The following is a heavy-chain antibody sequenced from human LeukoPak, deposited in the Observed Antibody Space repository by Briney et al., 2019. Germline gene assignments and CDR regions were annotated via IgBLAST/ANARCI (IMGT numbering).Heavy chain of an antibody. CDR3: ARHEYSGSYYGLSWFDP. Sequence: SETLSLTCTVSGGSISSSGYYWGWIRQPPGKGLEWIASIYYSGSTYYNPSLKSRVTISVDTSKNQLSLKLSSLTAADTAVYYCARHEYSGSYYGLSWFDPWGQGTPVTVSS. J-gene: IGHJ5*02. D-gene: IGHD1-26*01. CDR1: GGSISSSGYY. CDR2: IYYSGST. V-gene: IGHV4-39*01.